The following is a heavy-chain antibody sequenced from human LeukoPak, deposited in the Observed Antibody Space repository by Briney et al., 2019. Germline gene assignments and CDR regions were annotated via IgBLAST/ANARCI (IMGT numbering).Heavy chain of an antibody. D-gene: IGHD3-16*01. J-gene: IGHJ4*02. CDR2: ISTDSNYI. CDR3: ARDVGDY. CDR1: GFTFTSYS. V-gene: IGHV3-21*06. Sequence: GGSLRLSCAASGFTFTSYSMNWVRQAPGKGLEWVSSISTDSNYIYYADSVKGRFTISRDNAKNSLYLQMNSLRAEDTAVYHCARDVGDYWGQGTLVTVSS.